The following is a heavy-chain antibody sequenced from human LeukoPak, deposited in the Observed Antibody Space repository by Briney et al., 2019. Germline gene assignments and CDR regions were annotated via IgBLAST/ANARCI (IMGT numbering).Heavy chain of an antibody. J-gene: IGHJ4*02. CDR3: ARDYSSSREYYLDY. V-gene: IGHV1-2*02. CDR1: GYTFTGYY. Sequence: GASVKVSCKASGYTFTGYYMHWVRQAPGQGLEWMGWINPNSGGTNYAQKFQGRVTMTRDTSISTAYVELSRLRSDDTAVYYCARDYSSSREYYLDYWGQGTLVTVSS. CDR2: INPNSGGT. D-gene: IGHD6-13*01.